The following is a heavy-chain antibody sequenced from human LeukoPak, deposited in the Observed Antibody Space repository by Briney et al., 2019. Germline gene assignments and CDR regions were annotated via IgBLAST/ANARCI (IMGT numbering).Heavy chain of an antibody. CDR2: ISYDGSNK. Sequence: GGSLRLSCAASGFTFSSYAMHWVRQASGKGLEWVAVISYDGSNKYYADSVKGRFTISRDNSKNTLYLQMNSLRAEDTAVYYCARASEMATNYFDYWGQGTLVTVSS. D-gene: IGHD5-24*01. CDR3: ARASEMATNYFDY. J-gene: IGHJ4*02. V-gene: IGHV3-30-3*01. CDR1: GFTFSSYA.